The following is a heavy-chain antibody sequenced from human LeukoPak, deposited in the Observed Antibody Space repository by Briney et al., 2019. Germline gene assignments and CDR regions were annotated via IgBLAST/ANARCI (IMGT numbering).Heavy chain of an antibody. CDR3: ARYVVPALTFDL. CDR2: IYYSGST. V-gene: IGHV4-59*01. J-gene: IGHJ2*01. D-gene: IGHD2-2*01. CDR1: GASISSSY. Sequence: SETLSLTCTVSGASISSSYWNWIRQPPGKGLEWIGNIYYSGSTHYNPSLQSRVTMSLDTSKNQFSLKLSSVTAADTAVYYCARYVVPALTFDLWGRGTLVTVSS.